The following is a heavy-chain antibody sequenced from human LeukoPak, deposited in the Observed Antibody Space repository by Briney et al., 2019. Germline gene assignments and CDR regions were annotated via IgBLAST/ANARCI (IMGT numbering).Heavy chain of an antibody. CDR2: ISWNSGSI. V-gene: IGHV3-9*01. D-gene: IGHD2-15*01. Sequence: GGSLRLSCAASGFTFDDYAMHWVRQAPGKGLEWVSGISWNSGSIGYADSVKGRFTISRDNAKNSLYLQMNSLRAEDTALYYCAKDGSGGNLAGNYYYYGMDVWGQGTTVTVSS. J-gene: IGHJ6*02. CDR1: GFTFDDYA. CDR3: AKDGSGGNLAGNYYYYGMDV.